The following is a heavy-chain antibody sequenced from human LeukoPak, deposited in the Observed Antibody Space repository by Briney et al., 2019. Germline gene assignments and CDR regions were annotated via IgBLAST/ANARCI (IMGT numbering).Heavy chain of an antibody. J-gene: IGHJ3*02. CDR3: ATHCSSISCSLATFDI. Sequence: PGGSLSLSCAASGFTFSSYSMNWVRQAPGKGPEWVASIKQDGSEKSYVDSVKGRFTISRDNARTSLSLQMNSLRAEDTAVYYCATHCSSISCSLATFDIWGQGTMVTVSS. V-gene: IGHV3-7*01. CDR1: GFTFSSYS. CDR2: IKQDGSEK. D-gene: IGHD2-2*01.